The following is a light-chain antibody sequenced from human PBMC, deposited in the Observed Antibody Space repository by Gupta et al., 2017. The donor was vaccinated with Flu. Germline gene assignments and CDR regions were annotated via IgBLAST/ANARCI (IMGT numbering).Light chain of an antibody. CDR1: SSNIGAGYD. V-gene: IGLV1-40*01. CDR2: GNS. Sequence: QSVLTQPPSVSGAPGQRVTISCTGSSSNIGAGYDVHWYQQLPGTAPTLLIVGNSKRRSGVPDRFACYTGCNSDSPDTNRLPDEDDADDYYYYSASRTSGSVVFGGGTKLTVL. J-gene: IGLJ2*01. CDR3: YYSASRTSGSVV.